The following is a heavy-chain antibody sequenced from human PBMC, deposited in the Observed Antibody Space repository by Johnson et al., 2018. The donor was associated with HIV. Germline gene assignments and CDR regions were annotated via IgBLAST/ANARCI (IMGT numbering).Heavy chain of an antibody. D-gene: IGHD3-9*01. CDR2: IYSGGST. CDR1: GFTVSSNY. Sequence: VQLVESGGGLVQPGGSLRLSCAASGFTVSSNYMSWVRQAPGKGLEWVSVIYSGGSTYYADSVKGRFTIPRDTSKNTLYLQMNSLRAGDTAAYYCARAGDYDILTGSLMKGAFDIWGQGTMVTVSS. V-gene: IGHV3-66*01. CDR3: ARAGDYDILTGSLMKGAFDI. J-gene: IGHJ3*02.